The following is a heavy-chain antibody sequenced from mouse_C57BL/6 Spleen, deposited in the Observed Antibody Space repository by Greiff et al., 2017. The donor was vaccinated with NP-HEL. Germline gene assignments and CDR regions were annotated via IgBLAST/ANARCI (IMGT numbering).Heavy chain of an antibody. CDR2: ISDGGSYT. V-gene: IGHV5-4*03. CDR3: ARNYDWYFDV. J-gene: IGHJ1*03. D-gene: IGHD2-4*01. CDR1: GFTFSSYA. Sequence: EVKLVESGGGLVKPGGSLKLSCAASGFTFSSYAMSWVRQPPEKRLEWVATISDGGSYTYYPDNVKGRFTISRDNAKNNLYLQMSHLKSEDTAMYYCARNYDWYFDVWGTGTTVTVSS.